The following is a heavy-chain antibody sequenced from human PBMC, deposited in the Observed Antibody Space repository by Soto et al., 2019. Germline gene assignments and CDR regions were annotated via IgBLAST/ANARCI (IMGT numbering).Heavy chain of an antibody. D-gene: IGHD1-7*01. CDR2: INHSGST. V-gene: IGHV4-34*01. CDR1: GGSFSGYY. Sequence: SETLSLTCAVYGGSFSGYYWSWIRQPPGKGLEWIGEINHSGSTNYNPSLKSRVTISVDTSKNQFSLKLSSVTAADTAVYYCARGRGTTVYYYYMDVWGKGTTVTVSS. J-gene: IGHJ6*03. CDR3: ARGRGTTVYYYYMDV.